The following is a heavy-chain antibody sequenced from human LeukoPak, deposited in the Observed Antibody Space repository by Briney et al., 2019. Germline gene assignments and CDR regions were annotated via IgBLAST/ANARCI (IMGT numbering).Heavy chain of an antibody. CDR3: ARDSIVLMVYAMPNWFDP. CDR2: ISAYNGNT. Sequence: ASVKVSCKASGYTFTSYGIRWVRQAPGQGLEWMGWISAYNGNTNYAQKLQGRVTMTTDTSTSTAYMELRSLRSDDTAVYYCARDSIVLMVYAMPNWFDPWGQGTLVTVS. CDR1: GYTFTSYG. V-gene: IGHV1-18*01. J-gene: IGHJ5*02. D-gene: IGHD2-8*01.